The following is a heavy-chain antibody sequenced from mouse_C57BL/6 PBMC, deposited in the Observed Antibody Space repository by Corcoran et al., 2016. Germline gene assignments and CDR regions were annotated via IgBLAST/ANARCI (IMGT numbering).Heavy chain of an antibody. D-gene: IGHD3-3*01. J-gene: IGHJ4*01. Sequence: EFHLQESGPGLVESGASVKIPSKASGYTFTDYNLDWVKQSHGKSLEWIGDINPNTGGTIYNQKFKGKATLTVYKSSSTAYMELRSLTSEDTACYYCARSPRDYYAKDYWGQGTSVTVSS. V-gene: IGHV1-18*01. CDR3: ARSPRDYYAKDY. CDR1: GYTFTDYN. CDR2: INPNTGGT.